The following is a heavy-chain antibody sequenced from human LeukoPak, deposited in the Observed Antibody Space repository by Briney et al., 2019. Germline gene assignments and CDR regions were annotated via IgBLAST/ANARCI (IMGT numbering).Heavy chain of an antibody. Sequence: SETLSLTCTVSGGSISSSSYYWGWIRQPPGKGLEWIGSIYYSGSTYYNPSLKSRVTISVDTSKNQFSLKLSSVTAADTAVYYCARAEMATIFSYFDHWGQGTLVTVSS. V-gene: IGHV4-39*01. D-gene: IGHD5-24*01. CDR1: GGSISSSSYY. CDR2: IYYSGST. CDR3: ARAEMATIFSYFDH. J-gene: IGHJ4*02.